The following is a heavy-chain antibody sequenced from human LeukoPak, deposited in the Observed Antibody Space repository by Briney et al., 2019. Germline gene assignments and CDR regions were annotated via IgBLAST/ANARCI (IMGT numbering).Heavy chain of an antibody. CDR2: IYYSGST. CDR3: AIDMSYGGNSAFPGYFDY. CDR1: GGSISSYY. D-gene: IGHD4-23*01. V-gene: IGHV4-59*01. J-gene: IGHJ4*02. Sequence: SETLSLTCTVSGGSISSYYWSWIRQPPGKGLEWIGYIYYSGSTNYNPPLKSRVTISVDTSKNQFSLKLSSVTAADTAVYYCAIDMSYGGNSAFPGYFDYWGQGTLVTVSS.